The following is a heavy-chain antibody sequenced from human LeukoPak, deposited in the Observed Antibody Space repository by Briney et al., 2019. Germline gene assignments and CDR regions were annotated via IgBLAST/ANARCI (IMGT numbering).Heavy chain of an antibody. CDR3: ARAIQSHLLKGYFDY. V-gene: IGHV3-53*01. CDR1: GFTVGSNY. J-gene: IGHJ4*02. D-gene: IGHD2-2*01. Sequence: PGGSLRLSCAPFGFTVGSNYMSWVRQAPGKGLEWVSTIYSDGTPYYADSLKGRFTISRDNSKNTLYLRMNSLRAEDTAIYYCARAIQSHLLKGYFDYWGQGTLVTVSS. CDR2: IYSDGTP.